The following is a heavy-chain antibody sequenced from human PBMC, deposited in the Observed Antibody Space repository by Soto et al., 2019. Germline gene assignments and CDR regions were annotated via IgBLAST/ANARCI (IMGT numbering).Heavy chain of an antibody. J-gene: IGHJ4*02. V-gene: IGHV4-34*01. CDR1: GGSFSGYY. Sequence: SETLSLTCAVYGGSFSGYYWSWIRQPPGKGLEWIGEINHSGSTNYNPSLKSRVTISVDTSKNQFSLKLSSVTAADTAAYYCAREPYGCYFDYWGQGTLVTVSS. D-gene: IGHD3-10*01. CDR3: AREPYGCYFDY. CDR2: INHSGST.